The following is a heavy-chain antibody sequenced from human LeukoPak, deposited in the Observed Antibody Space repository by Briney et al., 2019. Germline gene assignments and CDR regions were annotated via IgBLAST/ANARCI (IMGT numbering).Heavy chain of an antibody. J-gene: IGHJ5*02. CDR2: IYHSGST. D-gene: IGHD6-19*01. CDR1: GGSIGSSNW. V-gene: IGHV4-4*02. Sequence: SETLSLTCAVSGGSIGSSNWRSWVRQPPGKGLEWIGEIYHSGSTNYNPSLKSRVTISIDKSKNQFSLKLSSVTAADTAVYYCARDNSNSDWYIRGWLDPWGQGTLVTVSS. CDR3: ARDNSNSDWYIRGWLDP.